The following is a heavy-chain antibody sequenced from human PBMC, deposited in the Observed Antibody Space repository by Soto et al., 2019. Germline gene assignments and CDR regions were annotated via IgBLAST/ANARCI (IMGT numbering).Heavy chain of an antibody. J-gene: IGHJ6*02. CDR2: ISYDRSNK. Sequence: PGGSLRLSCAASGFTFSNYGMHWVRQAPGKGLEWVTFISYDRSNKFYADSVKGRFTISRDSSKNTLYLQMDGLRRDDTAVYYCARDIPISVGGPRVSDVWGQGTTVTVSS. V-gene: IGHV3-30*03. CDR3: ARDIPISVGGPRVSDV. CDR1: GFTFSNYG. D-gene: IGHD2-15*01.